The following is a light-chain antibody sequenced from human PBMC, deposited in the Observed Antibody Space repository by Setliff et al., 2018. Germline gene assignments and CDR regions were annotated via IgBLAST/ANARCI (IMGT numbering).Light chain of an antibody. CDR2: EVS. Sequence: QSALAQPASVSGSPGQSVPISCSETSSDVGSHNLVSWYQQSPGKAPTLVIFEVSKRPSGVSNRFSGSKYGNTASLTIYGLQAEDEADYYFSSYAGSSTVVVGGGTK. J-gene: IGLJ2*01. CDR1: SSDVGSHNL. V-gene: IGLV2-23*02. CDR3: SSYAGSSTVV.